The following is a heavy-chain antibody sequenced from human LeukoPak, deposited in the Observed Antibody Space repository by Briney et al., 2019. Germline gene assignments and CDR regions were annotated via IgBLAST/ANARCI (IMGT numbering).Heavy chain of an antibody. CDR1: GDSISGKY. CDR2: IYSGGST. D-gene: IGHD3-16*01. V-gene: IGHV4-4*09. Sequence: PSETLSLTCTVSGDSISGKYWTWIRQTPGKGLEWIGHIYSGGSTAYNPSLKSRVTTSVDTSKNQFSLKLNSVTAADTAVYYCARHRFIGFYTAYDVWGQGTMVTVSS. CDR3: ARHRFIGFYTAYDV. J-gene: IGHJ3*01.